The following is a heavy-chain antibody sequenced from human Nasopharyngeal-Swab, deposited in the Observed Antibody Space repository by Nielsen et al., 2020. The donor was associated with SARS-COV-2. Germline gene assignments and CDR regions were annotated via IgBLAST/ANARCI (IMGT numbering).Heavy chain of an antibody. CDR2: MNPNSGNT. V-gene: IGHV1-8*01. J-gene: IGHJ6*02. Sequence: ASVKVSCKASGYTFTSYDINWVRQATGQGLEWMGWMNPNSGNTGYAKKFQGRVTMTRNTSISTAYMELSSLRSEDTAVYYCARSARYYDYVWGSYRQSGMDVWGQGTTVTVSS. CDR1: GYTFTSYD. CDR3: ARSARYYDYVWGSYRQSGMDV. D-gene: IGHD3-16*02.